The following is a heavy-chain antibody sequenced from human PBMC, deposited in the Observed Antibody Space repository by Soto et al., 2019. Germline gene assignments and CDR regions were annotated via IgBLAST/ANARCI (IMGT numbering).Heavy chain of an antibody. CDR1: GFTFSSYG. CDR2: ISYDGSNK. D-gene: IGHD3-3*01. Sequence: QVQLVESGGGVVQPGRSLRLSCAASGFTFSSYGMHWVRQAPGKGLEWVAVISYDGSNKYYADSVKGRFTISRDNSKNTLYLQMNSLRAEDTAVYYCAKVRSGYAFDIWGQGTMVTVSS. CDR3: AKVRSGYAFDI. V-gene: IGHV3-30*18. J-gene: IGHJ3*02.